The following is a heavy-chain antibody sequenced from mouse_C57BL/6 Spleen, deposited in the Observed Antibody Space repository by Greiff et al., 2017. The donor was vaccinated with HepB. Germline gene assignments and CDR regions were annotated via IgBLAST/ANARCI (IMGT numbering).Heavy chain of an antibody. D-gene: IGHD1-1*01. CDR2: IYPGDGDT. Sequence: QVQLQQSGPELVKPGASVKISCKASGYAFSSSWMNWVKQRPGKGLEWIGRIYPGDGDTNYIGKFKGKATLTADKSSSTAYMQLSSLTSEDSAVYFCARWDTTVVAPFDYWGQGTTLTVSS. CDR1: GYAFSSSW. V-gene: IGHV1-82*01. CDR3: ARWDTTVVAPFDY. J-gene: IGHJ2*01.